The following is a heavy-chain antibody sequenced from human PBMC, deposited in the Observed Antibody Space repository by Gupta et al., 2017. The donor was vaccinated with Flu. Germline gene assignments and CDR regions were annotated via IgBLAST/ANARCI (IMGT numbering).Heavy chain of an antibody. J-gene: IGHJ3*02. Sequence: AISWVRKVPGQGLEWRGGSIIALKTTRSAPQFQDRVTIFADDLTSTVYMDLSSLTSEDTAIYYCASAQRWCCNLGAFEMWGPGTVVTASS. CDR2: SIIALKTT. V-gene: IGHV1-69*01. CDR3: ASAQRWCCNLGAFEM. D-gene: IGHD2-8*02. CDR1: A.